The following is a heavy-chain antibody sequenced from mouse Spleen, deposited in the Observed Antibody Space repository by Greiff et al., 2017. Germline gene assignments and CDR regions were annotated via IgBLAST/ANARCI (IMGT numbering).Heavy chain of an antibody. CDR3: AREGDLLFDY. D-gene: IGHD2-1*01. V-gene: IGHV1-19*01. Sequence: VQLQQSGPVLVKPGASVKMSCKASGYTFTDYYMNWVKQSHGKSLEWIGVINPYNGGTSYNQKFKGKATLTVDKSSSTAYMELNSLTSEDSAVYYCAREGDLLFDYWGQGTTLTVSS. CDR1: GYTFTDYY. CDR2: INPYNGGT. J-gene: IGHJ2*01.